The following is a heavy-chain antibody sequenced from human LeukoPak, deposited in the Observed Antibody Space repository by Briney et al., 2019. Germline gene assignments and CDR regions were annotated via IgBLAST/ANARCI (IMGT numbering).Heavy chain of an antibody. CDR1: GGPISSYY. CDR3: ARHGTSSYYYYAMDV. Sequence: PSETLSLTCTVSGGPISSYYWRWIRQPPGKGLEWIGYIYYSGSTNYNPSLKSRVTISVDTSKNHFSLRLSSVTAADTAVYYCARHGTSSYYYYAMDVWGQGTTVTVSS. CDR2: IYYSGST. D-gene: IGHD1-1*01. J-gene: IGHJ6*02. V-gene: IGHV4-59*08.